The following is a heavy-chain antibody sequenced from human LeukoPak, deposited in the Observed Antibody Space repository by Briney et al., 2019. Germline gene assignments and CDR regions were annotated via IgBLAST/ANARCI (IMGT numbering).Heavy chain of an antibody. CDR2: IIPIFGTG. J-gene: IGHJ3*02. CDR3: ARRPSSGYYAFDI. CDR1: GGTFSSYA. V-gene: IGHV1-69*05. Sequence: SVKVSCKASGGTFSSYAISWVRQAPGQGLEWMGGIIPIFGTGNYAQKFQGRVTITTDESTSTAYMELSSLRSEDTAVYNCARRPSSGYYAFDIWGQGTMVTVSS. D-gene: IGHD3-22*01.